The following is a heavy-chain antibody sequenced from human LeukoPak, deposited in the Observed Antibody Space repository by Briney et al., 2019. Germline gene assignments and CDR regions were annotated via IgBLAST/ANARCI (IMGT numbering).Heavy chain of an antibody. CDR1: GYSFTSYW. Sequence: GESPKISCKGSGYSFTSYWIGWVRQMPGKGLEWMGLIYPGDSDTRYSPSFQGQVTISADKSISTAYMQWSSLKASGTAMYYCARPPCGGWVRGVISCYGMVVWGKGTTVTVSS. CDR3: ARPPCGGWVRGVISCYGMVV. V-gene: IGHV5-51*01. J-gene: IGHJ6*04. D-gene: IGHD3-10*01. CDR2: IYPGDSDT.